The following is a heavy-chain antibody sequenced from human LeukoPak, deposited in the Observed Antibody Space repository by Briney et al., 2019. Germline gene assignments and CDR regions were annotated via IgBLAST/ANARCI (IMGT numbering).Heavy chain of an antibody. Sequence: GGSLRLSCEASGFTFSTYAMNWVRQAPGKGPEWVSSISSNGRYIYYPDSLKGRFTISRDNAKSSLHLQMNSLRAEDTAVYYCAKPYCASASCPPDYWGQGTLVTVSS. CDR2: ISSNGRYI. CDR1: GFTFSTYA. D-gene: IGHD2-2*01. J-gene: IGHJ4*02. CDR3: AKPYCASASCPPDY. V-gene: IGHV3-21*04.